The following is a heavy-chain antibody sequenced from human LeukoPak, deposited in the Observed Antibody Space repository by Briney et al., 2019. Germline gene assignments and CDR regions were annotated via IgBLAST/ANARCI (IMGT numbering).Heavy chain of an antibody. J-gene: IGHJ3*02. CDR2: IKQDGSEK. CDR3: ARGPAYYYDSSGRYRGAFDI. V-gene: IGHV3-7*01. CDR1: GFTFSTYW. Sequence: PGGSLRLSCAASGFTFSTYWMSWVRQAPGKGLEWVANIKQDGSEKYYVDSVKGRFTISRDNAKNSLYLQMNSLRAEDTAVYYCARGPAYYYDSSGRYRGAFDIWGQGTMVTVSS. D-gene: IGHD3-22*01.